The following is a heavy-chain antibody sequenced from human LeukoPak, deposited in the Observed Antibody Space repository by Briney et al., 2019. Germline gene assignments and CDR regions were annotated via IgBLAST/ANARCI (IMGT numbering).Heavy chain of an antibody. V-gene: IGHV1-69*05. CDR2: IIPIFGTA. Sequence: ASVKVSCKASGGTFSSYAISWVRQAPGQGLEWMGGIIPIFGTANYAQKFQGRVTITTDESTSTAYMELSSLRSEDTAVYYCARRIAARPTLFDYWGQGTLVTVSS. CDR3: ARRIAARPTLFDY. CDR1: GGTFSSYA. D-gene: IGHD6-6*01. J-gene: IGHJ4*02.